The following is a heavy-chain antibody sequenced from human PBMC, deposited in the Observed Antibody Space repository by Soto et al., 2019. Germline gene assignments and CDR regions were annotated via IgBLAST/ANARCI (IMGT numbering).Heavy chain of an antibody. D-gene: IGHD2-15*01. J-gene: IGHJ4*02. CDR2: LYYSGST. CDR3: ASTLYCSGGSCFYYSDS. Sequence: QLQLQESGPGLVKPSEILSLTCTVSGGSISSSSYYWGWIRQPPGKGLEWIGSLYYSGSTYYNPSLKSRVTISVDTSKNRFTRKLSSVAAADTAVYYCASTLYCSGGSCFYYSDSWGQGTLVTVSS. V-gene: IGHV4-39*01. CDR1: GGSISSSSYY.